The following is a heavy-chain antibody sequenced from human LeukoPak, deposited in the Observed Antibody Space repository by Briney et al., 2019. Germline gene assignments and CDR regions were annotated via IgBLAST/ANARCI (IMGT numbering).Heavy chain of an antibody. CDR3: ARDPGYSGYDSSGMDV. J-gene: IGHJ6*02. D-gene: IGHD5-12*01. CDR2: ISSSGSTI. CDR1: GFTFSDYY. Sequence: GGSLRLSCAASGFTFSDYYMSWLRQAPGKGLEWVSYISSSGSTIYYADSVKGRFTISRDNAKNSLYLQMNSLRAEDTAVYYCARDPGYSGYDSSGMDVWGQGTTVTVSS. V-gene: IGHV3-11*01.